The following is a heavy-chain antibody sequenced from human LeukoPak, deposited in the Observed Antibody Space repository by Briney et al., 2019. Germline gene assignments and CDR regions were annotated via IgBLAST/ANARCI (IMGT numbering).Heavy chain of an antibody. V-gene: IGHV4-59*01. J-gene: IGHJ3*02. Sequence: SETLSLTCTVSGGSISSYYWSWVRQLPGKGLEWIGYIYYNGGTNYNPSLESRVTMSVDTSKEQFSLKLNSVTAADTAVFYCARAGSGYSFDIWGQGTMVTVSS. D-gene: IGHD3-22*01. CDR1: GGSISSYY. CDR2: IYYNGGT. CDR3: ARAGSGYSFDI.